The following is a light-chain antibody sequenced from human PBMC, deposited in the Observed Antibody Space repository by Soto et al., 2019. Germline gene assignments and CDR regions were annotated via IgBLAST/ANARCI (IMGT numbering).Light chain of an antibody. CDR2: LGS. CDR3: MQTLQTWT. V-gene: IGKV2-28*01. J-gene: IGKJ1*01. Sequence: PLSLPVTPGEPASISCRSSQSLLHSNGHNFLDWYVQKPGQSPQLLIYLGSDRASGVPDRFSGSGSGTDFTLKISRVEAEDVGVYYCMQTLQTWTFGQGTKVDIK. CDR1: QSLLHSNGHNF.